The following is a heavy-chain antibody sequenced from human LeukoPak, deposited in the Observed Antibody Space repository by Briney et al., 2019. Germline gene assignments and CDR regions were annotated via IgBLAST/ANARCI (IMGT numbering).Heavy chain of an antibody. Sequence: PGGSLRLSCAASGFTFSSYAMHWVRQAPGKGLEWVAVISYDGSNKYYADSVKGRFTISRDNSKNTLYLQMNSLRAEDTAVYYCASTHPWDIVASYWGRGTLVTVSS. CDR2: ISYDGSNK. D-gene: IGHD5-12*01. CDR1: GFTFSSYA. CDR3: ASTHPWDIVASY. J-gene: IGHJ4*02. V-gene: IGHV3-30-3*01.